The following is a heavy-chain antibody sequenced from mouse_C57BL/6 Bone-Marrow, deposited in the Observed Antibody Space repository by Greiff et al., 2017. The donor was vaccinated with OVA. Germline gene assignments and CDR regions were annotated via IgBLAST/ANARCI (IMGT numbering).Heavy chain of an antibody. CDR1: GYTFTSYD. CDR3: AREDYYYEEWYCEV. J-gene: IGHJ1*03. CDR2: IYPRDGST. D-gene: IGHD1-1*01. Sequence: VKLQQSGPELVKPGASVKLSCKASGYTFTSYDINWVQQRPGQGLEWIGWIYPRDGSTKYNEKFKGQATLTVDTSSSTAYMELHSLTSEDSAVYVCAREDYYYEEWYCEVWGTGTAVTVSS. V-gene: IGHV1-85*01.